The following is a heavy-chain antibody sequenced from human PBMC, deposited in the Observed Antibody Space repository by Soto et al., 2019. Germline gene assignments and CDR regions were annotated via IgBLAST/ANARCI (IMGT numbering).Heavy chain of an antibody. Sequence: SETLSLTCTVSGDSISSDYWSWIRQPPGKGLEWIGYIYYSGSTNYNPSLKNRITINPDTSKNQFSLQLNSVTPEDTAVYYCARESVRQQLAYYFDYWGQGTLVTVSS. CDR3: ARESVRQQLAYYFDY. D-gene: IGHD6-13*01. CDR2: IYYSGST. J-gene: IGHJ4*02. CDR1: GDSISSDY. V-gene: IGHV4-59*12.